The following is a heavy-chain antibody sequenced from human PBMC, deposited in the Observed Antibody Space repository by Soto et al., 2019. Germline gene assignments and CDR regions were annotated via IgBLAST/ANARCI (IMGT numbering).Heavy chain of an antibody. D-gene: IGHD3-10*01. V-gene: IGHV3-30*18. Sequence: QVQLVESGGGVVQSGRSLRLSCAASGFTFSSYGIQWVRQAPGKGLEWVALISDDGSNKYYADSVKGRFTTSRDKSKNTLYLQMNSLRPEDTAVYYCAKERYGQLWLEDYGLDVWGQGTTVTVSS. CDR3: AKERYGQLWLEDYGLDV. CDR2: ISDDGSNK. J-gene: IGHJ6*02. CDR1: GFTFSSYG.